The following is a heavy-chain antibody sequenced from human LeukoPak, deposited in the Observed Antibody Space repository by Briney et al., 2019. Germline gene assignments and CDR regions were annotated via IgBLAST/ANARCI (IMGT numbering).Heavy chain of an antibody. Sequence: PGGSLRLSCAASGFTFSSYGMHWVRQAPGKGLEWVAVISYDGSDKYYADSVKGRFTISRDNSKNTLYLQMNSLRADDTAVYYCATSGGYYQFDYWGQGTLVTVSS. J-gene: IGHJ4*02. D-gene: IGHD1-26*01. CDR1: GFTFSSYG. CDR2: ISYDGSDK. CDR3: ATSGGYYQFDY. V-gene: IGHV3-30*03.